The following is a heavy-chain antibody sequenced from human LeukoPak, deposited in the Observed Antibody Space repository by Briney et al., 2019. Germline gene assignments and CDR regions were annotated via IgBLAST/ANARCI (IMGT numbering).Heavy chain of an antibody. V-gene: IGHV1-2*02. J-gene: IGHJ4*02. CDR1: GYTFTSYG. D-gene: IGHD5-18*01. CDR2: INPNSGGT. Sequence: ASVKVSCKASGYTFTSYGISWVRQAPGQGLEWMGWINPNSGGTNYAQKFQGRVTTTRDTSISTAYMELSRLRSDDTAVYYCARLTRGYGFDYWGQGTLVTVSS. CDR3: ARLTRGYGFDY.